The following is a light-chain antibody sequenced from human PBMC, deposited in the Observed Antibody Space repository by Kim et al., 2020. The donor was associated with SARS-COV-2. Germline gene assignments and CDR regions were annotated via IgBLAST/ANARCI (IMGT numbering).Light chain of an antibody. J-gene: IGKJ2*01. V-gene: IGKV1-5*03. CDR3: QHYSRFPYT. CDR1: ESISTW. Sequence: SASVGDRITITCRASESISTWLAWYQQKPGKAPNLLIYLASNLETGVPSRFSGSGSGTEFTLTIHSLQPEDFATYYCQHYSRFPYTFGQGTKLE. CDR2: LAS.